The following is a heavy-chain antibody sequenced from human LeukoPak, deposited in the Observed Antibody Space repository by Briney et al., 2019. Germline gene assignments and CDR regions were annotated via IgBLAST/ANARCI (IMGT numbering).Heavy chain of an antibody. CDR3: ARAPAYSSSSGAFDI. V-gene: IGHV3-53*01. Sequence: GGSLRLSCAASGFTFSRYWMHWVRQAPGKGLVWVSVIYSGGSTYYADSVKGRFTISRDNSKNTLYLQMNSLRAEDTAVYYCARAPAYSSSSGAFDIWGQGTMVTVSS. CDR1: GFTFSRYW. CDR2: IYSGGST. D-gene: IGHD6-6*01. J-gene: IGHJ3*02.